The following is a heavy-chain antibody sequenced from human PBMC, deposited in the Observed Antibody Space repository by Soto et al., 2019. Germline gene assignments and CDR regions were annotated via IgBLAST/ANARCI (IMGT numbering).Heavy chain of an antibody. D-gene: IGHD6-19*01. CDR1: GGSISSYY. V-gene: IGHV4-59*08. CDR3: ARHHSSGWDFDY. Sequence: SETLSLTCTVSGGSISSYYWSWIRQPPGKGLEWIGYIYYSGSTNYNPSLKSRVTISVDTSKNQFSLKLSSVTAADTAVYYCARHHSSGWDFDYWGQGTLVTVSS. J-gene: IGHJ4*02. CDR2: IYYSGST.